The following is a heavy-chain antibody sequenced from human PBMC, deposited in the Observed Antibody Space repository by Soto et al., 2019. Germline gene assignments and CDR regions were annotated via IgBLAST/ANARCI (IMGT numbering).Heavy chain of an antibody. CDR2: ISGIGCNT. D-gene: IGHD5-12*01. CDR3: AKDPRVEMATIG. Sequence: GSLRLSCAASGFTFSSYAITWVRQAPGKGLEWVSAISGIGCNTYYADSVRGRFTISRDNSRNTLYLQMNSLRAEDTAVYYCAKDPRVEMATIGWGQGTLVTVST. J-gene: IGHJ4*02. V-gene: IGHV3-23*01. CDR1: GFTFSSYA.